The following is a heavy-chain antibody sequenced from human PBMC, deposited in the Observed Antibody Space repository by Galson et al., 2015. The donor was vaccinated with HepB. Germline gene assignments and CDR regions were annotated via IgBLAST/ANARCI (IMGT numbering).Heavy chain of an antibody. CDR2: VYHSGST. Sequence: SETLSLTCTVSGVSMSNYYWSWIRQPPGKRLEWIGYVYHSGSTTYNPSLESRITISMETSKSQFSLRLISVTAEDTAVYYCATTDYYDSRGYHPIYWGQGSLVIVSS. D-gene: IGHD3-22*01. J-gene: IGHJ4*02. V-gene: IGHV4-59*12. CDR3: ATTDYYDSRGYHPIY. CDR1: GVSMSNYY.